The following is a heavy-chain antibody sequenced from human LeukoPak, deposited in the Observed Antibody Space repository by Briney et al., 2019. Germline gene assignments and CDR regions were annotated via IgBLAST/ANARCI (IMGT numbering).Heavy chain of an antibody. CDR3: ARDTNPPQLIDY. CDR1: GFTFSNYW. Sequence: GGSLRLSCAVSGFTFSNYWMSWVRQAPGKGLEWVSYINDESSDLLYAGSVKGRFTISRDSAKNSLYLQMNNLRAEDTAVYYCARDTNPPQLIDYWGQGTLVTVSS. V-gene: IGHV3-21*05. CDR2: INDESSDL. J-gene: IGHJ4*02. D-gene: IGHD1-1*01.